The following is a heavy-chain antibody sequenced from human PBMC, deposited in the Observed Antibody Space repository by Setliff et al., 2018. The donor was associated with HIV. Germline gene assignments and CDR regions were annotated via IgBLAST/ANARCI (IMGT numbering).Heavy chain of an antibody. Sequence: SVKVSCKASGYNFINNDINWVRQATGQGLEWMGGIIPIFSTSNYAQRFQGRVTITADESTSTAYMELYNLRSEDTAMYYCTRGRGIIGALVYWGQGTLVTVSS. J-gene: IGHJ4*02. D-gene: IGHD2-21*01. CDR3: TRGRGIIGALVY. V-gene: IGHV1-69*13. CDR2: IIPIFSTS. CDR1: GYNFINND.